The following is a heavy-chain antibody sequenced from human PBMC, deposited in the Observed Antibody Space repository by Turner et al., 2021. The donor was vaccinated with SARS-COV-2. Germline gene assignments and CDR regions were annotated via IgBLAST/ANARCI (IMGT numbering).Heavy chain of an antibody. CDR1: GGSISSYY. CDR3: ARRTEEWLVPGWFDP. J-gene: IGHJ5*02. Sequence: QVQLQESGPGLVKPSETLSLTCTVSGGSISSYYWGWIRQPPGKGLEWIGYIYYSGSTNYNYSLKSRVTISVDTSKNQFSLKLSSVTAADTAVYYCARRTEEWLVPGWFDPWGQGTLVTVSS. CDR2: IYYSGST. V-gene: IGHV4-59*01. D-gene: IGHD6-19*01.